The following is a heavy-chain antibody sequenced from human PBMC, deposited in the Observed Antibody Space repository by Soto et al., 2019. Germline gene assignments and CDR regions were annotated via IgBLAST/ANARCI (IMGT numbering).Heavy chain of an antibody. CDR2: IHHDGST. D-gene: IGHD3-10*01. Sequence: SETLSLTCAVSGGSISSTTWWSWVRQPPGKGLEWIGEIHHDGSTNYNPSLKSRVIISVDKSKNQFSLKVNSVTAADTAVYYCARDRPIRDSGSPSFDPWGQGIQVT. V-gene: IGHV4-4*02. CDR3: ARDRPIRDSGSPSFDP. J-gene: IGHJ5*02. CDR1: GGSISSTTW.